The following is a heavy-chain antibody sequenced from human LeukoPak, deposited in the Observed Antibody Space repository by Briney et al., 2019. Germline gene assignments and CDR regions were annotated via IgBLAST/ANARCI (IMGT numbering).Heavy chain of an antibody. CDR3: VTETTEGAKDY. J-gene: IGHJ4*02. D-gene: IGHD1-14*01. V-gene: IGHV3-74*01. CDR2: INSDGSWT. CDR1: GNYW. Sequence: GGSLRLSCAASGNYWMHWVRQAPGKGLVWVSHINSDGSWTSYADSVKGRFTISKDNAKNTVYLQMNSLRAEDTAIYYCVTETTEGAKDYWGQGTLVTVSS.